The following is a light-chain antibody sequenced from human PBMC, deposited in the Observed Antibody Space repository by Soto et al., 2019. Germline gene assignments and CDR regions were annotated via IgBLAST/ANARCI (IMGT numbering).Light chain of an antibody. Sequence: EIVLTQSPATLSLSPGERATVSCRASQSVSIELAWYQRTPGQAPRLLIYGASSRATGIPDRFSGRGSGTDFTLTISRLEPEDFAVYYCQQYGSFTFGQGTRLEIK. CDR1: QSVSIE. J-gene: IGKJ5*01. CDR2: GAS. V-gene: IGKV3-20*01. CDR3: QQYGSFT.